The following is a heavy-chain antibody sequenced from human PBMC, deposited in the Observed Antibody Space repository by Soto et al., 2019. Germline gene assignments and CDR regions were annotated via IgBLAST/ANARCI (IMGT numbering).Heavy chain of an antibody. CDR1: GDSISTVDYF. V-gene: IGHV4-30-4*01. J-gene: IGHJ5*01. CDR3: ARGRYCLTGRCFPNWFDS. CDR2: IYKSTTT. Sequence: SETLSVTCSVSGDSISTVDYFWAWIRQPPGQALEYIGYIYKSTTTYYNPSFESRVAISLDTSKSQFSLTVTSVTAADTVVYFCARGRYCLTGRCFPNWFDSWGQGTLVTVSS. D-gene: IGHD2-15*01.